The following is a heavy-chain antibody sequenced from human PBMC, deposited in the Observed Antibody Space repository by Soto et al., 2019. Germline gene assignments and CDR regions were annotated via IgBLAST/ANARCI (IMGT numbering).Heavy chain of an antibody. CDR3: ARKDKSGYFNWFDP. CDR2: IFPSDSDT. V-gene: IGHV5-51*01. J-gene: IGHJ5*02. Sequence: GESLKISCRTSGYKFTSSWIAWVREMPGKGLEWMGIIFPSDSDTRYSPSFQGQVTISADRSTSTVFLQWASLKASDTAVYFCARKDKSGYFNWFDPWGQGTLVTVSS. CDR1: GYKFTSSW. D-gene: IGHD3-22*01.